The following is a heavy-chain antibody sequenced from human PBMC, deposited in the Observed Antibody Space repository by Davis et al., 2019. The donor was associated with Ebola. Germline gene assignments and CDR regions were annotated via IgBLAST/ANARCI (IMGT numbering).Heavy chain of an antibody. CDR2: ISYDGTTK. D-gene: IGHD3-3*01. Sequence: GESLKISCAASGFTFSTYALHWVRQAPGKGLEWVAVISYDGTTKYYAHSVKGRFTISRDNSKNTLYLQMTSLTAEDTAVYFCAGVPGFWDYFGSWGQGTLVTVSS. CDR1: GFTFSTYA. V-gene: IGHV3-30-3*01. CDR3: AGVPGFWDYFGS. J-gene: IGHJ4*02.